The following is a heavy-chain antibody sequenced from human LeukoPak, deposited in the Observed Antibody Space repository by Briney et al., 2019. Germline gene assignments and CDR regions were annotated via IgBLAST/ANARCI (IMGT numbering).Heavy chain of an antibody. Sequence: PGGSLRLSCAVSGITLSNYGMSWIRQAPGKGLEWVAGISDSGGSTNYADSVKGRFTISRDNSKNTLYLQMNSLRAEDTAVYYWAKDRVLAGGWGQGTLVTVSS. D-gene: IGHD2-8*01. V-gene: IGHV3-23*01. CDR1: GITLSNYG. J-gene: IGHJ4*02. CDR3: AKDRVLAGG. CDR2: ISDSGGST.